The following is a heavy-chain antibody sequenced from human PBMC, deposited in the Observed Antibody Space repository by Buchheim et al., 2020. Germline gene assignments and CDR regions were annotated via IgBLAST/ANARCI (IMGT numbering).Heavy chain of an antibody. CDR3: ARESGRSYYYGMDV. Sequence: QVQLVESGGGVVQPGRSLRLSCAASGFTFSSYGMHWVRQAPGKGLEWVAVIWYDGSNKYYADSVKGRFTISRANSKNTLYLQMNSLRAEDTAVYYCARESGRSYYYGMDVWGQGTT. J-gene: IGHJ6*02. CDR2: IWYDGSNK. D-gene: IGHD3-10*01. V-gene: IGHV3-33*01. CDR1: GFTFSSYG.